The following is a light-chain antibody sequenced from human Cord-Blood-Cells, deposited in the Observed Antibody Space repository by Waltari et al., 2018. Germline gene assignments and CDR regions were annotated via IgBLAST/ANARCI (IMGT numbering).Light chain of an antibody. Sequence: DILMTQSPDSLAVSLGARSTTNCQSSQSDLYSHNNKNYLAWYQQKPGQPPKLLIYWASTRESGVPDRFSGSGSGTDFTLTISSLQAEDVAVYYCQQYYSTPLTFGGGTKVEIK. J-gene: IGKJ4*01. CDR3: QQYYSTPLT. CDR2: WAS. CDR1: QSDLYSHNNKNY. V-gene: IGKV4-1*01.